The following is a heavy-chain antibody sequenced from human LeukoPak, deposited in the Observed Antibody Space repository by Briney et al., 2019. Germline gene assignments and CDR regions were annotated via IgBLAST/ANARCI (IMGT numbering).Heavy chain of an antibody. CDR3: VKDPAKNYYGSGSYYNGGIDY. Sequence: GGSLRLSCSASGFTFSTYTMHWVRQAPGNGLEYVAGISNNGGTTYYADSVKGRFTTSRDNSKNTLYLQMSSLRAEDTAVYYCVKDPAKNYYGSGSYYNGGIDYWGQGTLVTVSS. CDR2: ISNNGGTT. V-gene: IGHV3-64D*06. CDR1: GFTFSTYT. D-gene: IGHD3-10*01. J-gene: IGHJ4*02.